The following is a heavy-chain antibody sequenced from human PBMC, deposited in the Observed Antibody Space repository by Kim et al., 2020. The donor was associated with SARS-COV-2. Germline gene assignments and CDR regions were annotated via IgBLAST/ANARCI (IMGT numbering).Heavy chain of an antibody. Sequence: ASVKVSCKASGYTFTSYAMHWVRQAPGQRLEWMGWINAGNGNTKYSQKFQGRVTITRDTSASTAYMELSSLRSEDTAVYYCARDKWYQLPSLLLDYWGQGTLVTVSS. CDR1: GYTFTSYA. CDR3: ARDKWYQLPSLLLDY. CDR2: INAGNGNT. D-gene: IGHD2-2*01. V-gene: IGHV1-3*01. J-gene: IGHJ4*02.